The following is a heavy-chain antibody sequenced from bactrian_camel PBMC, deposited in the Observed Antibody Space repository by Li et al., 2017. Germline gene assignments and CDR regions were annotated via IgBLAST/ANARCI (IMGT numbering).Heavy chain of an antibody. Sequence: HVQLVESGGDSVQAGGTLRLSCVASGHTDSIDSLITMGWLRQAPGKEREGTALIDSAGSTMYADSVKGRFTISKDNAKRTLYLQMDRLKVEDTAMYHCAARSVGWRPLFEHWLGKRAYTPGGYFTNWGQGTQVTVS. J-gene: IGHJ4*01. CDR1: GHTDSIDSLIT. CDR2: IDSAGST. CDR3: AARSVGWRPLFEHWLGKRAYTPGGYFTN. D-gene: IGHD1*01. V-gene: IGHV3S53*01.